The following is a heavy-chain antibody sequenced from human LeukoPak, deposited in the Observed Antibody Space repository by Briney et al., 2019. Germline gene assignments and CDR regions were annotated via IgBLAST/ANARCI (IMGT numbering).Heavy chain of an antibody. Sequence: SETLSLTCTVSGYSISSGYYWGWIRQPPGKGLEWIGSIYHSGSTYYNPSLKSRVTISVDTSKNQFSLKLSSVTAADTAVYYYARAEQLVPFDYWGQGTLVTVSS. D-gene: IGHD6-6*01. J-gene: IGHJ4*02. CDR2: IYHSGST. V-gene: IGHV4-38-2*02. CDR3: ARAEQLVPFDY. CDR1: GYSISSGYY.